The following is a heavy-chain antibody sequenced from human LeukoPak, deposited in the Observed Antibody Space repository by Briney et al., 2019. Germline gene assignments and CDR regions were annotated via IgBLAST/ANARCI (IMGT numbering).Heavy chain of an antibody. CDR1: GXSISSGGYS. Sequence: SETLSLTCAVSGXSISSGGYSWSWVRQPPGKGLEWIGYLYHSGTTYYNPSLRSRVTISVDRSKNQFSLKLTSVTAADTAVYYCASYYGSGSYYFDYWGQGTLVTVSS. V-gene: IGHV4-30-2*01. CDR3: ASYYGSGSYYFDY. J-gene: IGHJ4*02. CDR2: LYHSGTT. D-gene: IGHD3-10*01.